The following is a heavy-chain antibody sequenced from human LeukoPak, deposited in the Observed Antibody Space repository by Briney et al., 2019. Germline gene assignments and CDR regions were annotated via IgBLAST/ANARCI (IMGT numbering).Heavy chain of an antibody. CDR3: ARVRGIVATVSYFDY. CDR2: IYSSGRT. V-gene: IGHV4-59*01. Sequence: SETLSLTCTVSGGSINTYYWNWIRQPPGKGLEWIWYIYSSGRTNYNPSLKSRVTISVDTSKNQFSLKLSSVTAADTAVYYCARVRGIVATVSYFDYWGQGTLVTVSS. D-gene: IGHD5-12*01. J-gene: IGHJ4*02. CDR1: GGSINTYY.